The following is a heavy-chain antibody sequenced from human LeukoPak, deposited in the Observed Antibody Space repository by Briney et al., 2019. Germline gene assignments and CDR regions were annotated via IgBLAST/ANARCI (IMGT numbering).Heavy chain of an antibody. V-gene: IGHV4-4*02. J-gene: IGHJ6*02. D-gene: IGHD2-2*01. CDR3: ARVQLGYYYYYYGMDV. CDR2: IYHSGST. CDR1: GGSISSSNW. Sequence: PSGTLSLTCAVSGGSISSSNWWSWVRQPPGKGLEWIGEIYHSGSTNYNPSLKSRVTISVDKSKNQFSLKLSSVTAADTAVYYCARVQLGYYYYYYGMDVWGQGTTVTVSS.